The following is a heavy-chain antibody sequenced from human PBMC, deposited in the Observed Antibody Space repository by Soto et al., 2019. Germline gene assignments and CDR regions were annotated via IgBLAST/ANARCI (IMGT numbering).Heavy chain of an antibody. Sequence: EVQLVQSGAEVRKPGESLKISCKGSGYSFTNYWIGWVRQMPGKGLEWMGIIYPGDSETRYSPSFRGQVTISVDKAISTAYLQWGSLKASDTAMDYCARHQAGYCSRTRCYGFDYWGQGTLVTVS. J-gene: IGHJ4*02. CDR1: GYSFTNYW. CDR2: IYPGDSET. V-gene: IGHV5-51*01. CDR3: ARHQAGYCSRTRCYGFDY. D-gene: IGHD2-2*01.